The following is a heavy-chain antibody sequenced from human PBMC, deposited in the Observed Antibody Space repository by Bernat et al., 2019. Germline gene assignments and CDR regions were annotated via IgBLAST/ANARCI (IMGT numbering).Heavy chain of an antibody. CDR3: ARDDGRVRGGVGLDY. J-gene: IGHJ4*02. D-gene: IGHD2-8*02. CDR2: ISSSSSGR. Sequence: EVQLVESGGGLVQPGESLRLSCAASGFTFSTYGMNWVRQAPGKGLEWVSAISSSSSGRCYADSVKGRFTISRDKAKNSLYLQMNSLSAEDTAVYYCARDDGRVRGGVGLDYWGQGTLVTVSS. CDR1: GFTFSTYG. V-gene: IGHV3-48*01.